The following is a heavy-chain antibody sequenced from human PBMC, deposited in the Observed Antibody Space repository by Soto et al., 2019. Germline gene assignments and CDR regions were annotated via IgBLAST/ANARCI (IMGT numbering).Heavy chain of an antibody. D-gene: IGHD1-7*01. CDR2: INHSGST. CDR1: GGSFSGYY. Sequence: SETLSLTCAVYGGSFSGYYWSWIRQPPGKGLEWIGEINHSGSTNYNPSLKSRVTISVDTSKNQFSLKLSSVTAADTAVYYCARLTGTTDGRGDYFYYYGMDVWGQGTTVTVSS. V-gene: IGHV4-34*01. CDR3: ARLTGTTDGRGDYFYYYGMDV. J-gene: IGHJ6*01.